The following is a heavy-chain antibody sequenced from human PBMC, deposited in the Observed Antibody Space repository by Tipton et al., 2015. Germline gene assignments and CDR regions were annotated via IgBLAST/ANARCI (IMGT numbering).Heavy chain of an antibody. J-gene: IGHJ4*02. D-gene: IGHD5-18*01. CDR1: GFNFNTYI. V-gene: IGHV3-21*01. CDR3: ASRGYVYGLRY. Sequence: SLRLSCSASGFNFNTYIMNWVRQAPGKGLEWVSSISRGSTYIFYGDSMKGRFTISRDNAKSSLYLQMNSLGAEDTAVYYCASRGYVYGLRYWGQGTLVTVSS. CDR2: ISRGSTYI.